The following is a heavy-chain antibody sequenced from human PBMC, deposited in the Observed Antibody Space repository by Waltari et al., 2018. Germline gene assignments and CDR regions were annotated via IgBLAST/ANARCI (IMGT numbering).Heavy chain of an antibody. V-gene: IGHV1-24*01. CDR2: FEPERGET. CDR1: GSTLSELS. J-gene: IGHJ6*03. Sequence: QVQLIQSGAEVRKPGASVKVSCKVSGSTLSELSIHWVRQGPGKGLEWLGGFEPERGETPYAQTFQGKVTLTEDTSINTAYMEVSSLRSDDTAVYFCAAGPGPAGFYFYYYLHVWGKGTTVTVAS. CDR3: AAGPGPAGFYFYYYLHV. D-gene: IGHD6-13*01.